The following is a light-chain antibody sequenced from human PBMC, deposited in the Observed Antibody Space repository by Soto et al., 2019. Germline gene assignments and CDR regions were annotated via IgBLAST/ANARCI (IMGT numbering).Light chain of an antibody. V-gene: IGLV2-8*01. CDR1: SSDVGGYSY. CDR3: CSYTSRSTLV. Sequence: QSALTQPPSASGSPGQSVAISCTGTSSDVGGYSYVSWYQQHPGKAPKLMIYEVSKRPSGVPDRFSGSKSGNTASLTVSGLQAEDEAVYYCCSYTSRSTLVFGGGTKLTVL. J-gene: IGLJ2*01. CDR2: EVS.